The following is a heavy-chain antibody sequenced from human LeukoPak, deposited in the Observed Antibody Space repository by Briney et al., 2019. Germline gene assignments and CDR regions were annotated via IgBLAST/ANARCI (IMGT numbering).Heavy chain of an antibody. J-gene: IGHJ4*02. Sequence: PGGSLRLSCATSQFNFNKFGMTWVRQAPGKGLEWVSAIGTAGDTYYPGSAKGRFTISRENAKNSLYLQMNSLRAGDTAVYYCARASSGSYGFDYWGQGTLVTVSS. V-gene: IGHV3-13*01. CDR2: IGTAGDT. CDR1: QFNFNKFG. CDR3: ARASSGSYGFDY. D-gene: IGHD1-26*01.